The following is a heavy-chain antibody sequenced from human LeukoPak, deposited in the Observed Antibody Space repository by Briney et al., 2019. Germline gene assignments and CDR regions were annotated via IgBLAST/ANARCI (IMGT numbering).Heavy chain of an antibody. J-gene: IGHJ4*02. CDR1: GFTFSSYE. D-gene: IGHD6-19*01. Sequence: PGGSLRLSCAASGFTFSSYEMNWVRQAPGKGLEWVSYISSSGSTIYYADSVKGRFTISRDNAKNSLYLQVNSLRAEDTAVYYCARVPYSSGWSLYYFDYWGQGTLVTVSS. V-gene: IGHV3-48*03. CDR3: ARVPYSSGWSLYYFDY. CDR2: ISSSGSTI.